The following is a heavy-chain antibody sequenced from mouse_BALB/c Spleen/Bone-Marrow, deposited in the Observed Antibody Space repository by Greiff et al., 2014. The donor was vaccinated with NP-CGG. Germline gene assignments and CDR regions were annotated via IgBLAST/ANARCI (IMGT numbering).Heavy chain of an antibody. CDR3: ASYVYGYYFDY. D-gene: IGHD1-1*01. J-gene: IGHJ2*01. CDR2: IDPANVNT. CDR1: GFNIKDTY. V-gene: IGHV14-3*02. Sequence: VQLQQSGAELVKPGASVKLSCTASGFNIKDTYMHLVKQRLEQGLEWIGRIDPANVNTKYDPKFQGKATITADTSSNTAYLQLSSLTSEDTAVYYCASYVYGYYFDYWGQGTTLTVSS.